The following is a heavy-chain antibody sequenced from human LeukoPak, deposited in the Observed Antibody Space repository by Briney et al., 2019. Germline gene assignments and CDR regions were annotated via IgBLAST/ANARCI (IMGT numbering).Heavy chain of an antibody. CDR3: ATPGHSSGYYYDY. V-gene: IGHV4-34*01. J-gene: IGHJ4*02. D-gene: IGHD3-22*01. Sequence: SETLSLTCAVYGGSFSGYYWSWIRQPPGKGLEWIGEINHSGSTNCNPSLKSRVTISVDTSKNQFSLKLSSVTAADTAVYYCATPGHSSGYYYDYWGQGTLVTVSS. CDR2: INHSGST. CDR1: GGSFSGYY.